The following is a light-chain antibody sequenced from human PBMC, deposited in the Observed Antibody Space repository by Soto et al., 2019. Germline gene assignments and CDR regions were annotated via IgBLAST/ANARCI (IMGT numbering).Light chain of an antibody. Sequence: DIQMTQSPSTLSASVGDRVTITCRASQSSSSWLAWYQQKPGKAPKLLIYKASSLESGVPSRFSGSGSGTEFTLTISSLQPDDFATYYCQQYGWTFGQGTKVEIK. V-gene: IGKV1-5*03. CDR2: KAS. J-gene: IGKJ1*01. CDR1: QSSSSW. CDR3: QQYGWT.